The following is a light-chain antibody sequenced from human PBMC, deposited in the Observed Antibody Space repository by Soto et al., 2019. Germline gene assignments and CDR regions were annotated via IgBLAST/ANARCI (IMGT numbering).Light chain of an antibody. CDR3: QQYNSYSPT. V-gene: IGKV1-5*03. CDR1: QSISSW. CDR2: KAS. Sequence: DIQMTQSPSTLSASVGDRVTITCRASQSISSWLAWYQQKPGKAPKLLIYKASSLESGVPSRFSGSGSETEFTLTISGLQPGDSATYYCQQYNSYSPTFGQGTKVEVK. J-gene: IGKJ1*01.